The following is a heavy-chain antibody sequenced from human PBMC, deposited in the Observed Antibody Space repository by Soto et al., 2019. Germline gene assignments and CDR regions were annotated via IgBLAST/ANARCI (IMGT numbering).Heavy chain of an antibody. V-gene: IGHV1-69*13. CDR3: ARDRVILVPAAMTGTHWFDP. CDR2: IIPIFGTA. D-gene: IGHD2-2*01. Sequence: GASVKVSCKASGGTFSSYAISWVRQAPGQGLEWMGGIIPIFGTANYAQKFQGRVTITADESTSTAYMELSSLRSEDTAVYYCARDRVILVPAAMTGTHWFDPWGQGTLVTVSS. J-gene: IGHJ5*02. CDR1: GGTFSSYA.